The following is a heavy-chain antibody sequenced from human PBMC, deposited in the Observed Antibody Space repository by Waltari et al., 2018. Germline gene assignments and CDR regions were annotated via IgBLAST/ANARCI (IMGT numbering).Heavy chain of an antibody. V-gene: IGHV4-39*01. CDR1: GVSISSSSYY. J-gene: IGHJ4*02. CDR3: VVVTATPDDFDY. Sequence: QLQLQESGPGLVKPSETLSLPCTVSGVSISSSSYYWGWIRHPRGEGLEWIGSIYYSGRNYYNPSLKSRVTISVDTSKNQFSLKLSSVTAADTAVYYCVVVTATPDDFDYWGQGTLVTVSS. D-gene: IGHD2-21*02. CDR2: IYYSGRN.